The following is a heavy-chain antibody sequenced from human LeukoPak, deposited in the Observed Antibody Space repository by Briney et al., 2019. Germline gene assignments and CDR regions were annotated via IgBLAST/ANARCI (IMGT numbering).Heavy chain of an antibody. CDR2: INHRGST. J-gene: IGHJ2*01. Sequence: PSETLSLTCAVYAGSFSAYYWSWIRQPPGKGLEWSGEINHRGSTNYNPSLKSRVTISVDTSKNQFSLKLSSVTAADTAVYYCARIYYDSSGYPPDWYFDLWGRGTLVTVSS. D-gene: IGHD3-22*01. CDR1: AGSFSAYY. V-gene: IGHV4-34*01. CDR3: ARIYYDSSGYPPDWYFDL.